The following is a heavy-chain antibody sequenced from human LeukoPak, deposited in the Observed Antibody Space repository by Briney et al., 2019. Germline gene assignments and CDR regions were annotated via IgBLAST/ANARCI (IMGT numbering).Heavy chain of an antibody. D-gene: IGHD6-19*01. CDR1: GGSFSGYY. J-gene: IGHJ4*02. V-gene: IGHV4-34*01. CDR2: INHSGST. Sequence: PSETLSLTCAVYGGSFSGYYWSWIRQPPGKGLEWIGEINHSGSTNYNPSLKSRVTISVDTSKNQFSLKLSSVTAADTAVYYCARENYSSGWYGIIDYWGQGTLVTVSS. CDR3: ARENYSSGWYGIIDY.